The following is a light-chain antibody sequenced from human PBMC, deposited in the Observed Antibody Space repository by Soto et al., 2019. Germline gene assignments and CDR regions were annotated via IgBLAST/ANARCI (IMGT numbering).Light chain of an antibody. CDR1: QSISSY. V-gene: IGKV1-39*01. CDR2: AAS. CDR3: QQSYSTPRT. J-gene: IGKJ1*01. Sequence: IQMTQSPSSLSASVGDRVTITCRASQSISSYLNWYQQKPGKAPNLLIYAASSLQGGVPSRFSGSGSGTDFTLTISSLQPEDSATYYCQQSYSTPRTFGQGTKVDIK.